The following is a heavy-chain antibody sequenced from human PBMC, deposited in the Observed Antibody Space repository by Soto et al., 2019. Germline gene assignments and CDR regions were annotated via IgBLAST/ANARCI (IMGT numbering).Heavy chain of an antibody. CDR2: IYYSGST. CDR3: ARVAAMDAFDYYYGMDV. CDR1: GGSISSGGYY. J-gene: IGHJ6*02. D-gene: IGHD5-18*01. Sequence: SETLSLTCTVSGGSISSGGYYWSWIRQHPGKGLEWIGYIYYSGSTYYNPSLKSRVTISVDTSKNQFSLKLSYVTAADTAVYYCARVAAMDAFDYYYGMDVWGQGTTVTVSS. V-gene: IGHV4-31*03.